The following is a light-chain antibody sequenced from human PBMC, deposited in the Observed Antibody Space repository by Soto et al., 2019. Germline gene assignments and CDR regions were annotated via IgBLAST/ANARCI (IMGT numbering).Light chain of an antibody. CDR1: QSMSNN. CDR3: QQYHNWPPFT. J-gene: IGKJ5*01. V-gene: IGKV3-15*01. Sequence: DIVMTQSPATLSVSPGERATLSCRASQSMSNNLAWYQQTPGQAPRLLIYGASTRDTGIPDRFSGSGSGTEFTLTISSLQSEDFAIYYCQQYHNWPPFTFGQGTRLEIK. CDR2: GAS.